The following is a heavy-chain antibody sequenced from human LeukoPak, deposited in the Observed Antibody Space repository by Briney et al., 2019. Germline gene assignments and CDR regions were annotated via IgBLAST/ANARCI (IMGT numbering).Heavy chain of an antibody. Sequence: GGSLRLSCAVSGFTFSRYGMHWVRQAPGKGPEWVALISFNGGNIDYVDSVKGRFTVSRDNSRNTLYLQMDSLRPEDTGVYYCAKDRSTYNVLTGYQDYWGQGTLVTVSS. J-gene: IGHJ4*02. V-gene: IGHV3-30*02. CDR1: GFTFSRYG. D-gene: IGHD3-9*01. CDR2: ISFNGGNI. CDR3: AKDRSTYNVLTGYQDY.